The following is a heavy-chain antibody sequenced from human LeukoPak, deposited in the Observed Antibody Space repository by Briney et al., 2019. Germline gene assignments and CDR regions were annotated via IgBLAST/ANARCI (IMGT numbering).Heavy chain of an antibody. V-gene: IGHV3-15*01. CDR3: KWERTVYYSLDV. Sequence: PGGALRLSCTASGFKVSDAWMTWVRQAPGKGLEWLGRIKRGGSTDYAVPVNNRFTISRDDSKNTIYLQINGLKTEDTAVYYCKWERTVYYSLDVWGQGTTVTVSS. D-gene: IGHD1-26*01. CDR1: GFKVSDAW. J-gene: IGHJ6*02. CDR2: IKRGGST.